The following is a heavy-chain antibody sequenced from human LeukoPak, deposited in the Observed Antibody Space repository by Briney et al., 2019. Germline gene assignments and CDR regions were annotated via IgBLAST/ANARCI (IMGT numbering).Heavy chain of an antibody. D-gene: IGHD3-10*01. CDR2: IYTSGST. Sequence: PSETLSLTCTVSGGSISSYYWSWIRQPAGKGLEWIGRIYTSGSTNYNPSLKSRVTMSVDTSKNQFSLKLSSVTAADTAVYYCAREWVYGSGSYYTYYYGMDVWGQGTTVTVSS. CDR3: AREWVYGSGSYYTYYYGMDV. CDR1: GGSISSYY. V-gene: IGHV4-4*07. J-gene: IGHJ6*02.